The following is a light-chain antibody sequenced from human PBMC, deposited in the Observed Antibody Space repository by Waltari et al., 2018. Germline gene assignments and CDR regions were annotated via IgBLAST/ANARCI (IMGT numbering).Light chain of an antibody. CDR1: QSLVSSDGNTY. CDR2: KVS. J-gene: IGKJ1*01. Sequence: GQPASISCRSSQSLVSSDGNTYFNWFQQRPGQSPRRLLYKVSNRDSGVPDRFSGSGSGTDFTLRITRVEAEDVGVYYCLQGTHRPWTFGQGTKVEIK. V-gene: IGKV2-30*01. CDR3: LQGTHRPWT.